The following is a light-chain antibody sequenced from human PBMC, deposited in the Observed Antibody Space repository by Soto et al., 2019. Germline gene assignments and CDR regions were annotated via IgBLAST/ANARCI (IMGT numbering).Light chain of an antibody. CDR1: QGISNY. CDR3: QRYNRAPFT. CDR2: DAS. J-gene: IGKJ3*01. V-gene: IGKV1-27*01. Sequence: DIQMTQSPSSLSASVGDRVTITCRASQGISNYLAWNQQRPGNVPKLLIYDASTLQSGVPSRFSGSGSGTDFTLTISSLQPEDVSTYYCQRYNRAPFTVGPGTRVDIK.